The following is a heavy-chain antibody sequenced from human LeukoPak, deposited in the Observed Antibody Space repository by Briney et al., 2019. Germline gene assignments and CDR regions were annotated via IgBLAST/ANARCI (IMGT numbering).Heavy chain of an antibody. CDR1: GGSFSGYY. CDR3: ARGGDSSSWSRPFPVDDY. Sequence: SETLSLTCAVYGGSFSGYYWSWIRQPPGKGLEWIGEINHSGSTNYNPSLKSRVTISVDTSKNQFSLKLSSVTAADTAVYYCARGGDSSSWSRPFPVDDYWGQGTLVTVSS. J-gene: IGHJ4*02. V-gene: IGHV4-34*01. D-gene: IGHD6-13*01. CDR2: INHSGST.